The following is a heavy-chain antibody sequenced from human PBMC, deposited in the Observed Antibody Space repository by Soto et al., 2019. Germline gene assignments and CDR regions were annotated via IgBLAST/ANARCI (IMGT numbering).Heavy chain of an antibody. Sequence: SQTLSLTCATSGDSVSSNSAAWNWIRQSPSRGLEWLGRTYYRSKWYNDYAVSVKSRITINPDTSKNQFSLQLNSVTPEDTAVYYCAREAYNWNYNYYYYYGMDVWGQGTTVTVSS. D-gene: IGHD1-7*01. J-gene: IGHJ6*02. V-gene: IGHV6-1*01. CDR2: TYYRSKWYN. CDR1: GDSVSSNSAA. CDR3: AREAYNWNYNYYYYYGMDV.